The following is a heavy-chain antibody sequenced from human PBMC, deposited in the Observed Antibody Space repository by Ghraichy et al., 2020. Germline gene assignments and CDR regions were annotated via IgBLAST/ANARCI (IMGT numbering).Heavy chain of an antibody. CDR3: TKPRVGITAATNFDY. V-gene: IGHV3-23*01. Sequence: GGSLRLSCAASGFTFSTYTMSWVRQAPGKGLEWVSGITDGGRSRYYADSVKGRFTISRDDSRNTLYLQMNSLRAEDTAVYYCTKPRVGITAATNFDYWGQGTLVTVSS. J-gene: IGHJ4*02. D-gene: IGHD3-22*01. CDR1: GFTFSTYT. CDR2: ITDGGRSR.